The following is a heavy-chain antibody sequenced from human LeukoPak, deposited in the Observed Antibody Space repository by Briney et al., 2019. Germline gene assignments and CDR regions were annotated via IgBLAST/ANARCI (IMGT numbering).Heavy chain of an antibody. CDR2: ICYSGST. CDR1: GGSISSGDDY. Sequence: SETLSLTCTVSGGSISSGDDYWSWIRQPPVKGLEWIEYICYSGSTYYNPSLKCRVTISVYTSKNQFSLKLSSGAAADTGVYYCARNSYDYYYYCGMDVWGQGTTVTVSS. D-gene: IGHD5-18*01. J-gene: IGHJ6*02. V-gene: IGHV4-30-4*01. CDR3: ARNSYDYYYYCGMDV.